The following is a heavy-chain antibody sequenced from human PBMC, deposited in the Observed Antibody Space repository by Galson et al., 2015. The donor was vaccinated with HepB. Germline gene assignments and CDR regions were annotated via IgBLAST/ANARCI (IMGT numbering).Heavy chain of an antibody. J-gene: IGHJ4*02. D-gene: IGHD2-2*01. CDR1: GGTFSSYA. CDR3: ARGGYCSSTSCYHLPIDY. V-gene: IGHV1-69*06. CDR2: IIPIFGTA. Sequence: SVKVSCKASGGTFSSYAISWVRQAPGQGLEWMGGIIPIFGTANYAQKFQGRVTITADKSTSTAYMELSSLRSEDTAVYYCARGGYCSSTSCYHLPIDYWGQGTLVTVSS.